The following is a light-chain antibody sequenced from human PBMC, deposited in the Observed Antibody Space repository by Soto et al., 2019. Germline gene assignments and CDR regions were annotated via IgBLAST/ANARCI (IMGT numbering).Light chain of an antibody. CDR3: QQYNDWPLT. V-gene: IGKV3D-15*01. Sequence: IVLTQSPGTLSLSPGEGATLSCRASQSVSSNLAWYQQKPGQAPRLLIYGASTRATGIPARFSGTGSGTEFTLTISSLQSEDFALYYCQQYNDWPLTFGQGTKVDIK. CDR1: QSVSSN. J-gene: IGKJ1*01. CDR2: GAS.